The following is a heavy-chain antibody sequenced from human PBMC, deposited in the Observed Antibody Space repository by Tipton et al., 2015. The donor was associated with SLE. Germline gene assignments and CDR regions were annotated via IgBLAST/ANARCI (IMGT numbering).Heavy chain of an antibody. CDR1: DYSFSSYG. CDR3: ARVDSSGWYSVDY. Sequence: QLVQSGPEVKKPGASVDVSCRTSDYSFSSYGITWVRQAPGQGLEWMGWINGYDGDTKYAQKFQGRVTMTIDRSTSTAYMELGSLRSDDTAVYYCARVDSSGWYSVDYWGQGTLLTVSS. V-gene: IGHV1-18*01. J-gene: IGHJ4*02. D-gene: IGHD6-19*01. CDR2: INGYDGDT.